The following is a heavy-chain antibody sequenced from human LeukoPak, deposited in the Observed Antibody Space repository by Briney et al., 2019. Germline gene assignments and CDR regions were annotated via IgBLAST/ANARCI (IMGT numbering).Heavy chain of an antibody. CDR1: GGSFSGYY. CDR3: ARKRPSGYSSYRGTYYYYYYMDV. Sequence: SETLSLTCAVYGGSFSGYYWSWIRQPPGKGLEWIGEINHSGSTNYNPSLKSRVTISVDTSKNQFSLKLSSVTAADTAVYYCARKRPSGYSSYRGTYYYYYYMDVWGKGTTVTVSS. J-gene: IGHJ6*03. V-gene: IGHV4-34*01. CDR2: INHSGST. D-gene: IGHD6-19*01.